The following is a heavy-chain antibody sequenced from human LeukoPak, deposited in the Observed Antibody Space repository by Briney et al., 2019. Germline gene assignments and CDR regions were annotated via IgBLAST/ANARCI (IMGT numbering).Heavy chain of an antibody. CDR2: IVVGSGNT. CDR1: GFTFTTSA. Sequence: VNVSCNASGFTFTTSAMQSVRQARGHRLEWIGWIVVGSGNTNYAQKFQERVTITRDMSTSTAYMELSSLRSEDTAVYYCAREGDSSGYYYDYWGQGTLVTVSS. J-gene: IGHJ4*02. D-gene: IGHD3-22*01. CDR3: AREGDSSGYYYDY. V-gene: IGHV1-58*02.